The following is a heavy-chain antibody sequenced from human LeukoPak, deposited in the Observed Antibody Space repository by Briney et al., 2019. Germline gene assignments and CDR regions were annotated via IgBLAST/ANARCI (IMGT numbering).Heavy chain of an antibody. CDR2: IYYSGST. V-gene: IGHV4-59*01. J-gene: IGHJ4*02. D-gene: IGHD3-22*01. CDR1: GGSISSYY. CDR3: ARMGGDSSGYYSGYFDY. Sequence: SETLSLTCTVSGGSISSYYWSWIRQPPGKGLEWIGYIYYSGSTNYNPSLKSRVTISVDTSKNQFSLKLSSVTAADTAVYYCARMGGDSSGYYSGYFDYWGQGTLVTVSS.